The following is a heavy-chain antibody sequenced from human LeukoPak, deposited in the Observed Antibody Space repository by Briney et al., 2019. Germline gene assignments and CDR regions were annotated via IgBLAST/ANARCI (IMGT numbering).Heavy chain of an antibody. CDR2: ISGSGGST. CDR1: GFTFSSYA. CDR3: AKAIDVLRFLEWLPFDY. D-gene: IGHD3-3*01. V-gene: IGHV3-23*01. J-gene: IGHJ4*02. Sequence: PGGSLRLSCAASGFTFSSYAMNWVRQAPGKGLEWVSAISGSGGSTYYADSVKGRFTISRDNSKNTLYLQMNSLRAEGTAVYYCAKAIDVLRFLEWLPFDYWGQGTLVTVSS.